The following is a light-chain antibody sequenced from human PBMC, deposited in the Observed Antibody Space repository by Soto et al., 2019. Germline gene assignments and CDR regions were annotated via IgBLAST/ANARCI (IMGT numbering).Light chain of an antibody. V-gene: IGKV4-1*01. J-gene: IGKJ2*01. Sequence: DLVMTQSPDSLAVSLGERATINCKSSQSILYSSNNKNYLAWYQEKPGQPPKLLIYWASTRESGVPDRFSGARSGTDFTLTISSLQAEDAAVYYCQQYYGPPHTFGQGNKLDIK. CDR1: QSILYSSNNKNY. CDR3: QQYYGPPHT. CDR2: WAS.